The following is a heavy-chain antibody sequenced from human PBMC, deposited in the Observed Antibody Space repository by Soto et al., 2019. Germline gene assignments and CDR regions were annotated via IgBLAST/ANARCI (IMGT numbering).Heavy chain of an antibody. CDR3: AIAPIGHYYDSSGYYYFDY. Sequence: GGSLRLSCAASGFTFSSYGMHWVRQAPGKGLEWVAVIWYDGSNKYYADSVKGRFTISRDNSKNTLYLQMNSLRAEDTAVYYCAIAPIGHYYDSSGYYYFDYWGQGTLVTVSS. V-gene: IGHV3-33*01. CDR1: GFTFSSYG. D-gene: IGHD3-22*01. J-gene: IGHJ4*02. CDR2: IWYDGSNK.